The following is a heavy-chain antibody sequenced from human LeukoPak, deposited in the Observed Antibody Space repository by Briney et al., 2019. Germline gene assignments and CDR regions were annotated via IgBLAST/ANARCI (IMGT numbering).Heavy chain of an antibody. J-gene: IGHJ3*02. V-gene: IGHV5-51*01. Sequence: GESLKISCKGSGYSFTNYWIGWVRQMPGKGLEWMGIIYPDDSDVTYSPSFQGQVTISADKSISTAYLQWSSLKASGTAIYYCASAVDYQLLSAAFDIWGQGTMVTDSS. CDR1: GYSFTNYW. CDR3: ASAVDYQLLSAAFDI. D-gene: IGHD2-2*01. CDR2: IYPDDSDV.